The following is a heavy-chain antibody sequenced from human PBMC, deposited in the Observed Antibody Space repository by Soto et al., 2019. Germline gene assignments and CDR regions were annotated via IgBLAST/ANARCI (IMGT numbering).Heavy chain of an antibody. D-gene: IGHD1-26*01. CDR1: GFDFGSFG. J-gene: IGHJ6*02. CDR3: SADHPHMAMGWPV. Sequence: QMQLVQSAAEVREPGTSVRVSCRASGFDFGSFGIQFLRQTRGRGLEWIGWIVVVSGSTKYARQFQGRVAIYRDMSSSTAYLDLYDLKSDDAAVYFCSADHPHMAMGWPVWGQGHTVTVSS. CDR2: IVVVSGST. V-gene: IGHV1-58*02.